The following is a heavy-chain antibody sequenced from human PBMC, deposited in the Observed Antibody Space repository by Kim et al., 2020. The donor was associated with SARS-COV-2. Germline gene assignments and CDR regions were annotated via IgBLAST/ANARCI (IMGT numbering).Heavy chain of an antibody. CDR2: IYYSGST. J-gene: IGHJ6*03. CDR3: ARYLEEWDTNYYYYYMDV. D-gene: IGHD1-26*01. CDR1: GGSISSGDYY. Sequence: SETLSLTCTVSGGSISSGDYYWSWIRQPPGKGLEWIGYIYYSGSTYYNPSLKSRVTISVDTSKNQFSLKLSSVTAADTAVYYCARYLEEWDTNYYYYYMDVWGKGTTVTVSS. V-gene: IGHV4-30-4*01.